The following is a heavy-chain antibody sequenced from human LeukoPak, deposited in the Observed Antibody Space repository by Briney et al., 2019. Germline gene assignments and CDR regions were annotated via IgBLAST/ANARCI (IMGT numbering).Heavy chain of an antibody. V-gene: IGHV3-30*18. D-gene: IGHD2-2*01. CDR2: ISHDGSNE. Sequence: GGSLRLSCAASGFIFDNFGMHWVRQVPGKGLEWLALISHDGSNEYYGDFVKGRFTTSRGNSKNTVYLQMNALRPEDTAMYYCAKVGKGQLLEAFDIWGQGTIVTVSP. J-gene: IGHJ3*02. CDR3: AKVGKGQLLEAFDI. CDR1: GFIFDNFG.